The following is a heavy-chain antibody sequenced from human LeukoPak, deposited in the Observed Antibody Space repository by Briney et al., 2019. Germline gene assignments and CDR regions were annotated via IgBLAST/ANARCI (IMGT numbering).Heavy chain of an antibody. D-gene: IGHD1-14*01. J-gene: IGHJ3*02. CDR1: GYTFTCYY. Sequence: ASVKVSCKASGYTFTCYYMHWVRQAPGQGLEWMGWINPNSGGTKFAQKFQGRVTMTRDTSISTAYMELIRLRSDDTAVYYCARVGIRGQDDAFDIWGQGTMVTVSS. CDR2: INPNSGGT. CDR3: ARVGIRGQDDAFDI. V-gene: IGHV1-2*02.